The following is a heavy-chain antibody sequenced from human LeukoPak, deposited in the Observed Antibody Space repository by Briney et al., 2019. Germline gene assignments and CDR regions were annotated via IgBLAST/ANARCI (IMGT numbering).Heavy chain of an antibody. CDR1: GGSVSSGSYY. CDR2: IYYSGST. D-gene: IGHD3-22*01. Sequence: SETLSLTCTVSGGSVSSGSYYWGWLRQPPGKGLEWIGYIYYSGSTNNNPSLKSRVTRSVDTSKNQFSLQLSSVTAADPAVYYCARVSHPVKDYYDSSGFGPLDYRGQGTLHAVSP. V-gene: IGHV4-61*01. J-gene: IGHJ4*02. CDR3: ARVSHPVKDYYDSSGFGPLDY.